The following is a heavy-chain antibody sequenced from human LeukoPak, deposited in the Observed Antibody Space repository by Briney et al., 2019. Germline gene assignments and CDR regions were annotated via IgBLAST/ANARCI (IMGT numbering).Heavy chain of an antibody. V-gene: IGHV1-3*01. CDR1: GYTFTNYA. Sequence: ASVKVSCKASGYTFTNYAMHWVRQAPGQRLEWMGWINAGNGNTKYSQKFQGRVTITRDTSASTAYMELRSLRSDDTAVYYCARAYYYDSSGYYNYWGQGTLVTVSS. CDR2: INAGNGNT. D-gene: IGHD3-22*01. CDR3: ARAYYYDSSGYYNY. J-gene: IGHJ4*02.